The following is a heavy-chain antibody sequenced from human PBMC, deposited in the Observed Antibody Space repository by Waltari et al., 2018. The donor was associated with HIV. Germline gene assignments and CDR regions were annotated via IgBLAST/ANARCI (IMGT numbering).Heavy chain of an antibody. CDR1: GYSFTSYW. V-gene: IGHV5-51*03. CDR2: IYPGNSET. Sequence: EVQLVQSGTELKKPGESLQISCQSSGYSFTSYWIGWVRQMPGKGLEWMGIIYPGNSETRYSPSFQGQVTISADKSINTAYLQWTSLKASDTAIYYCARLPAGPYESGGASSNYFDYWGRGTLVTVSS. CDR3: ARLPAGPYESGGASSNYFDY. D-gene: IGHD3-22*01. J-gene: IGHJ4*02.